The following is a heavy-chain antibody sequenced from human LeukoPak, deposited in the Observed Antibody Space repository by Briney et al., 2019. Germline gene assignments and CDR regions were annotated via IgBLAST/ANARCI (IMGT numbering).Heavy chain of an antibody. CDR1: GYSFTDYW. CDR2: IYPGDSDT. J-gene: IGHJ4*02. Sequence: GESLKISCKGSGYSFTDYWIAWVRQMPGKGLEWMGIIYPGDSDTRYSPSFQGQVTISADNSISTAYLQWTSLNASDTAMYYCARQNAEVSYFDYWGQGTLVTVSS. D-gene: IGHD1-1*01. V-gene: IGHV5-51*01. CDR3: ARQNAEVSYFDY.